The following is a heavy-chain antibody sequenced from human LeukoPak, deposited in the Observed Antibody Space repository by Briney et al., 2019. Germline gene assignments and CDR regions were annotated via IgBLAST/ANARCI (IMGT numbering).Heavy chain of an antibody. CDR2: IIPIFGTA. Sequence: SVKVSCKASGGTFSSYAISWVRQSPGQGLEWMGGIIPIFGTANYAQKFQGRVTITADESTSTAYMELSSLRSEDTAVYYCARGRWGYGDYDYYYYYMDVWGKGTTVTVSS. CDR3: ARGRWGYGDYDYYYYYMDV. CDR1: GGTFSSYA. V-gene: IGHV1-69*13. D-gene: IGHD4-17*01. J-gene: IGHJ6*03.